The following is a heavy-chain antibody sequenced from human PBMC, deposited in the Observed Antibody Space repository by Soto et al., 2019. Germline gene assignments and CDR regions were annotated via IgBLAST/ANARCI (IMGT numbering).Heavy chain of an antibody. V-gene: IGHV4-39*01. Sequence: PSETLSLTCTVSGGSISSSSAYYWGWIRQPPGKGLEWIGNIYYSGSTYYNPSLKSRVTIFVDTSKHQFSLNLNSVTAADTAVYYCGRHSDYYGMDVWGQGTTVTVSS. D-gene: IGHD1-26*01. CDR1: GGSISSSSAYY. CDR2: IYYSGST. J-gene: IGHJ6*02. CDR3: GRHSDYYGMDV.